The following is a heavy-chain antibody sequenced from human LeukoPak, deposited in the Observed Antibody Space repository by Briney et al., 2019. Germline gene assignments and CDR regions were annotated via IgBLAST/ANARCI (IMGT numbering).Heavy chain of an antibody. D-gene: IGHD1-26*01. CDR3: ARAYSRSYSHFDD. V-gene: IGHV4-4*09. Sequence: ASETLSLTCTVSGGSISGYYWSWIRQPPGKGLEWIGYIYTSGSTNYNPSLKSRVTISVDTSKNQFSLRLSSVTAADTAMYFCARAYSRSYSHFDDWGQGTLVTVSS. CDR2: IYTSGST. J-gene: IGHJ4*02. CDR1: GGSISGYY.